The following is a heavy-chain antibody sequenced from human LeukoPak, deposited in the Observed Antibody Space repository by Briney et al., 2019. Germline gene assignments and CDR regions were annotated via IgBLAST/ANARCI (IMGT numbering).Heavy chain of an antibody. CDR3: VRWGARIVASGDY. CDR1: GFTFSSYE. Sequence: PGGSLRLSCAASGFTFSSYEMTWVRQAPGKGLEWVSYISGSATSIYYADSVKGRFPISRDNAKNSLYLQMNSLRAEDTAVYYCVRWGARIVASGDYWGQGTLVTVSS. V-gene: IGHV3-48*03. J-gene: IGHJ4*02. CDR2: ISGSATSI. D-gene: IGHD6-6*01.